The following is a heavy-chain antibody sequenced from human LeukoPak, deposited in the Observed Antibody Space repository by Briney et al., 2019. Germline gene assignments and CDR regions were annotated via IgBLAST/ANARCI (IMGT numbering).Heavy chain of an antibody. D-gene: IGHD5-18*01. CDR2: IYYSKNT. J-gene: IGHJ4*02. CDR3: VSPRGFSYGYFDY. CDR1: GGSISSSSAY. V-gene: IGHV4-39*01. Sequence: PSETLSLTCTVSGGSISSSSAYWGWIRQPPGKVLEWIGSIYYSKNTYYNPSLKSRVTISADPSKNQFSLTLGSVSATDTAVYYFVSPRGFSYGYFDYWGQGTRVTVSS.